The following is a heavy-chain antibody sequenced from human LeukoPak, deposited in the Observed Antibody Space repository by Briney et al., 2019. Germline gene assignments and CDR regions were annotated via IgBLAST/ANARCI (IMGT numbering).Heavy chain of an antibody. Sequence: SQTLSLTCAISGDSVSSNSAAWNWIRRSPSRGLEWLGRTYYRSKWYNDNAVSVKSRITINPDTSKNQFSLQLNSVTPEDTAVYYCAREGAAFGTSWFDPWGQGTLVTVSS. CDR3: AREGAAFGTSWFDP. CDR1: GDSVSSNSAA. CDR2: TYYRSKWYN. D-gene: IGHD1-1*01. V-gene: IGHV6-1*01. J-gene: IGHJ5*02.